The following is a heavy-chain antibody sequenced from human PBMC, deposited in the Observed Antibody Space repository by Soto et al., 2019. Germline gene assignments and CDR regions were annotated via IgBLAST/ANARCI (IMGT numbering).Heavy chain of an antibody. Sequence: EVQLLESGGGLVQPGGSLRLSCAASGFTFSSYAMSWVRQAPGKGLEWVSAISGTGGITFYADSVKGRFTISRDNSKNTLYLQLNSLRAEDAAVYYCAKGDGDYVGALGYWGQGTLVTFSS. J-gene: IGHJ4*02. D-gene: IGHD4-17*01. CDR3: AKGDGDYVGALGY. V-gene: IGHV3-23*01. CDR2: ISGTGGIT. CDR1: GFTFSSYA.